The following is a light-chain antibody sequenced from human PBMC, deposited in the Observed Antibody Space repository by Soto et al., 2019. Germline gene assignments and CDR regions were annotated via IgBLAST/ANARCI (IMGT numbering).Light chain of an antibody. V-gene: IGLV2-23*01. CDR2: EGT. CDR3: CSYAGTNTFV. CDR1: SSDVGSYNL. J-gene: IGLJ1*01. Sequence: QSALTQPASVSGSPGQSITISCTGTSSDVGSYNLVSWYQQHPGKAPKLMIYEGTKRPSGVSDRFSGSKSANTASLTISGLQTEDEADYCCCSYAGTNTFVFGTGTKVTVL.